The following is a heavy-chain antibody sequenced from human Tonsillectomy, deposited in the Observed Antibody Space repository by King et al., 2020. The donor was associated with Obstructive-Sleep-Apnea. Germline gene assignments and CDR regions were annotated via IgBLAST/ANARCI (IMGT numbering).Heavy chain of an antibody. D-gene: IGHD3-10*01. CDR1: GYTFTSYY. Sequence: QLVQSGAEVKKPGASVKVSCKASGYTFTSYYMHWVRQAPGQGLEWMGIINPTGGSTSYAQKFQGRVTMTMDTSTSTVYMELSSLRSEDTAVYYCAVDYGSGSYGNWFDPWGQGTLVTVSS. J-gene: IGHJ5*02. CDR2: INPTGGST. CDR3: AVDYGSGSYGNWFDP. V-gene: IGHV1-46*03.